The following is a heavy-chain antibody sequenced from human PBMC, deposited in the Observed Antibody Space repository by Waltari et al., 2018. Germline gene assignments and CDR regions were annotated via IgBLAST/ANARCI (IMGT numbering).Heavy chain of an antibody. D-gene: IGHD7-27*01. CDR1: GFTYSSYA. V-gene: IGHV3-30-3*01. CDR2: ISYDGSNK. Sequence: QVQLVESGGGVVQPGRSLRLSCAASGFTYSSYAMHWVRQAPGKGLEVVAVISYDGSNKYSADSVKGRFTISRDNSKNTLYLQMNSLRAEDTAVYYCAREDGPGYYFDYWGQGTLVTVSS. J-gene: IGHJ4*02. CDR3: AREDGPGYYFDY.